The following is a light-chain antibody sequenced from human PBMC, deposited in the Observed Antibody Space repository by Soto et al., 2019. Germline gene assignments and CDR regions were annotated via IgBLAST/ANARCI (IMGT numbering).Light chain of an antibody. V-gene: IGLV2-14*01. Sequence: QSALTQPASVSGSTGKSITISCTGSSSDVGAYNYVSWYQQHPGKAPRLMIYEVTNRPSGVSNRFSGSKSGNTASLTISGLRAEDEADYYCSSYTSGSTLVVFGGGTKVTV. CDR2: EVT. J-gene: IGLJ2*01. CDR1: SSDVGAYNY. CDR3: SSYTSGSTLVV.